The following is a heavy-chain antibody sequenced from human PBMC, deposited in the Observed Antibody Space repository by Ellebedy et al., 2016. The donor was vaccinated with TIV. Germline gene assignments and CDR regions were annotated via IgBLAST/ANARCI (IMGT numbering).Heavy chain of an antibody. CDR2: IVGSGA. D-gene: IGHD5-18*01. CDR3: AKDRTPGDGYWVFDN. CDR1: GFTFSSYA. Sequence: PGGSLRLSCAASGFTFSSYAMAWVRQAPGKGLEWVSGIVGSGAQKYADSVKGRFTISRDNSKRTVDLQMNSLRAEDTAAYFCAKDRTPGDGYWVFDNWGQGTLVSVSS. J-gene: IGHJ4*02. V-gene: IGHV3-23*01.